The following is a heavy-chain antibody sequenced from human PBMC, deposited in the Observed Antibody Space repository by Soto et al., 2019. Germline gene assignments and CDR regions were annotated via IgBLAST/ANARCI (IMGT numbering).Heavy chain of an antibody. CDR3: TRDPNGDHIGAFDF. J-gene: IGHJ3*01. Sequence: EVQVVESGGGLVQPGGSLRLSCATSKFTFSAYAMTWVRQAPGEGLEWVSSISGSGGGTSYADSVKGRLSISRDNSKNTLYLRMNSLRVEDTAVYYCTRDPNGDHIGAFDFWGQGIVVTVSS. CDR1: KFTFSAYA. CDR2: ISGSGGGT. D-gene: IGHD4-17*01. V-gene: IGHV3-23*04.